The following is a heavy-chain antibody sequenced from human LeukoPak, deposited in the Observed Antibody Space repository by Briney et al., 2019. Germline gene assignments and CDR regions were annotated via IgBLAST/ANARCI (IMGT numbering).Heavy chain of an antibody. V-gene: IGHV1-69*04. CDR3: ARDFGGRIAAPLGRHWFDP. D-gene: IGHD6-6*01. J-gene: IGHJ5*02. CDR1: GGTFSSYT. Sequence: ASVKVSCKASGGTFSSYTISWVRQAPGQGLEWMGRIIPILGIANYAQKFQGRVTITADKSTSTAYTELSSLRSEDTAVYYCARDFGGRIAAPLGRHWFDPWGQGTLVTVSS. CDR2: IIPILGIA.